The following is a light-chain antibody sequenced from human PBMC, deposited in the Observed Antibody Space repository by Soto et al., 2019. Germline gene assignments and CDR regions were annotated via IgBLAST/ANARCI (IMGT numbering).Light chain of an antibody. J-gene: IGKJ1*01. CDR1: QTISSW. CDR2: AAS. Sequence: DIQMTQSPSTLSGSVGDRVTITCRASQTISSWLAWYQQKPGKAPKRLIYAASSLQSGVPSRFSGSGSGTEFTLTISSLQPEDFATYYCLQHNSHPWTFGQGTKVDIK. CDR3: LQHNSHPWT. V-gene: IGKV1-5*01.